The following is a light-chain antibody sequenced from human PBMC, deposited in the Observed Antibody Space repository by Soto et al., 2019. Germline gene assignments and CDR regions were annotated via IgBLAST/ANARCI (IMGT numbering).Light chain of an antibody. CDR3: QQYHTSPIT. J-gene: IGKJ5*01. CDR2: GAS. CDR1: QSFSSSY. V-gene: IGKV3-20*01. Sequence: ENVLTQSPGTLSLSPGDRATLSCRASQSFSSSYLAWYQQKPGQDPRLLIYGASIRATGIPDRFSGSGSGTDFTLTISRLEPEDFAVYYCQQYHTSPITFGQGTRLEIK.